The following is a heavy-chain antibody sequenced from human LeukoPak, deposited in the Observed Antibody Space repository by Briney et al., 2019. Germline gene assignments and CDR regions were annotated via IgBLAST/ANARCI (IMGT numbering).Heavy chain of an antibody. CDR1: GASISSGTYY. Sequence: SETLSLTCTVSGASISSGTYYWGWIRQPPGKGLEWIGSIYYSGSTYYNPSLKSRVTISVDPSKNQFSLKLSSVTAEDTAVYYGARLEGSSSSWYGGYWGQGTLVTVSS. D-gene: IGHD6-13*01. CDR2: IYYSGST. CDR3: ARLEGSSSSWYGGY. J-gene: IGHJ4*02. V-gene: IGHV4-39*01.